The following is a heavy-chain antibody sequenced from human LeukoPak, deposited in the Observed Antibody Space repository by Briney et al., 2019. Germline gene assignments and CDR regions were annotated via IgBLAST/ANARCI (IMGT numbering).Heavy chain of an antibody. CDR3: ARGWDDFWSGYLDY. CDR2: IYYSGST. D-gene: IGHD3-3*01. CDR1: GGSISSYY. J-gene: IGHJ4*02. Sequence: SETLPLTCTVSGGSISSYYWSWIRQPPGKGLEWIGYIYYSGSTNYNPSLKSRVTISVDTSKNQFSLKLSSVTAADTAVYYCARGWDDFWSGYLDYWGQGTLVTVSS. V-gene: IGHV4-59*01.